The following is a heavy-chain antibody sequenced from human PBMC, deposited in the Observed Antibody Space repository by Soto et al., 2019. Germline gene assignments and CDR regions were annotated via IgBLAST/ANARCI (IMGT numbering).Heavy chain of an antibody. CDR2: IYYSGST. Sequence: QVQLQESGPGLVKPSETLSLTCTVSGGSITGSISSYYWSWIRQPPGKGLEWIGYIYYSGSTNYNPSLKSRVTTAIDTSKNQCSLKLSSVTAADTAVYYCARLEAVSYDAFDVWGQGTIVTVSS. CDR1: GGSITGSISSYY. V-gene: IGHV4-61*01. D-gene: IGHD6-19*01. J-gene: IGHJ3*01. CDR3: ARLEAVSYDAFDV.